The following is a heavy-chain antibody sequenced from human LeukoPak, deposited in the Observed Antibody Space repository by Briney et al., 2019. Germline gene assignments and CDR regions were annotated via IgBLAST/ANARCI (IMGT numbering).Heavy chain of an antibody. CDR3: ATYRQVLLPFES. V-gene: IGHV3-48*04. J-gene: IGHJ4*02. D-gene: IGHD2-8*02. CDR1: GFTFSNYW. CDR2: ISSSGSTI. Sequence: GGSLRLSCAASGFTFSNYWMNWVRQAPGKRLEWVSYISSSGSTIYYADSVKGRFTISRDNAKNSLYLQMNSLRAEDTAIYYCATYRQVLLPFESWGQGTLVTVSS.